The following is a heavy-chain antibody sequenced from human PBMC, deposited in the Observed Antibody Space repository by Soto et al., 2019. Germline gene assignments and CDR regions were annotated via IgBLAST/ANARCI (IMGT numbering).Heavy chain of an antibody. J-gene: IGHJ3*02. CDR3: VRGDSDDAFDI. Sequence: ASVKVSCKVSGYTLTETSIHWVRQAPGIGLEWMGGSNPEDGETIYAQKFQGRVIMTKDTSTGTVYMELSSLRSEDTAVYYCVRGDSDDAFDIWGQGTMVTVSS. CDR2: SNPEDGET. V-gene: IGHV1-24*01. D-gene: IGHD2-21*01. CDR1: GYTLTETS.